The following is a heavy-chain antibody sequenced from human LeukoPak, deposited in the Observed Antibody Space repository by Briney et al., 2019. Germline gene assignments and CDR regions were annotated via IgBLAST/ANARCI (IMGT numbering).Heavy chain of an antibody. Sequence: SETLSLTCTVSGGSISSYYWSWIRQPAGKGLEWIGRIYTSGSTNYNPSLKSRVTMSVDTSKNQFSLKLSSVTAADTAVYYCARGHGAVAQLGWFDPWSQGTLVTVSS. CDR2: IYTSGST. J-gene: IGHJ5*02. CDR1: GGSISSYY. V-gene: IGHV4-4*07. CDR3: ARGHGAVAQLGWFDP. D-gene: IGHD6-19*01.